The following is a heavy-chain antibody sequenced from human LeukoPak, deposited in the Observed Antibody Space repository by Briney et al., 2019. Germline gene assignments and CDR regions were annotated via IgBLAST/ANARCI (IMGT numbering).Heavy chain of an antibody. CDR3: ARQRGALRAFDI. J-gene: IGHJ3*02. CDR2: INHSGST. Sequence: PSETLSLTCAVYGGSFSGYYWSWIRQPPGKGLEWIGEINHSGSTNYNPSLKSRVTISVDTSKNQFSLKLSSVTAADTAVYYCARQRGALRAFDIWGQGTMVTVSS. CDR1: GGSFSGYY. D-gene: IGHD3-16*01. V-gene: IGHV4-34*01.